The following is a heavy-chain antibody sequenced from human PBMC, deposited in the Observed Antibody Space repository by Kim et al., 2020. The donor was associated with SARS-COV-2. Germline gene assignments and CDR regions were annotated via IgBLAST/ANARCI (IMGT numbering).Heavy chain of an antibody. CDR2: IYYSGST. J-gene: IGHJ5*02. Sequence: SETLSLTCTVSGGSISSYYWSWIRQPPGKGLEWIGYIYYSGSTNYNPSLKSRVTISVDTSKNQFSLKLSSVTAADTAVYYCARGSSSSWYANWFDPWGQGTLVTVSS. CDR3: ARGSSSSWYANWFDP. CDR1: GGSISSYY. V-gene: IGHV4-59*01. D-gene: IGHD6-13*01.